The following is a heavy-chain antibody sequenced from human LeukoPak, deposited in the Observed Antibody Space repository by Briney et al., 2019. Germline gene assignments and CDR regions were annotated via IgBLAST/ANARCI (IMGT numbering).Heavy chain of an antibody. CDR2: INPNSGGT. CDR1: GYTFTGYY. V-gene: IGHV1-2*04. Sequence: GASVKVSCKASGYTFTGYYMHWMRQAPGQGLEWMGWINPNSGGTNYAQKFQGWVTMTRDTSISTAYMELSRLRSDDTAVYYCARGVAAAGMDYYYGMDVWGKGTTVTVSS. D-gene: IGHD6-13*01. J-gene: IGHJ6*04. CDR3: ARGVAAAGMDYYYGMDV.